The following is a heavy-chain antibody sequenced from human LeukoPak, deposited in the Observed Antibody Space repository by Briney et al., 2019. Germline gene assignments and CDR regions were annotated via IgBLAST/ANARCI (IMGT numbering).Heavy chain of an antibody. CDR2: INGAGSSI. J-gene: IGHJ4*02. Sequence: GGSLRLSCAASGFTFSSYWMHWVRQTPGKGLVWVSRINGAGSSINYADSVKGRVTISRDNAKNTLYLQMNNLRAEDTAVYYCARGGDYKNDYWGQGTLVTVSS. V-gene: IGHV3-74*01. CDR3: ARGGDYKNDY. CDR1: GFTFSSYW. D-gene: IGHD4-17*01.